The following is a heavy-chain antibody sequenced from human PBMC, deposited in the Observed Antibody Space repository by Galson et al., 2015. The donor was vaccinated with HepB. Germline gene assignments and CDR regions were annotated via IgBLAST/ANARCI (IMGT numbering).Heavy chain of an antibody. V-gene: IGHV3-74*01. CDR1: GFSFSNYW. D-gene: IGHD3-16*01. Sequence: SLRLSCAASGFSFSNYWMHWVRQSPGKGLLWVSRINSNGSITSYADSAKGRFTISRDNAKNTVFLQMNSLRPEDTALYHCVRVGAPRWGQGTLVTVSS. CDR3: VRVGAPR. CDR2: INSNGSIT. J-gene: IGHJ4*02.